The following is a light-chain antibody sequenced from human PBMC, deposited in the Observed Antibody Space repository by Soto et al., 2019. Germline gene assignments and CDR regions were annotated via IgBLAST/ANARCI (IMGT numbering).Light chain of an antibody. J-gene: IGKJ3*01. CDR3: QQYGNSPSFT. Sequence: EIVLTQSPGTLSLSPGERATLSCRASQSVSSSYLGWYQQKPGQAPRLLIHGASSRATGLPDRFSGSASGTAFTLTISRLEPEDFAVYYCQQYGNSPSFTFGPGTKVDIK. CDR1: QSVSSSY. V-gene: IGKV3-20*01. CDR2: GAS.